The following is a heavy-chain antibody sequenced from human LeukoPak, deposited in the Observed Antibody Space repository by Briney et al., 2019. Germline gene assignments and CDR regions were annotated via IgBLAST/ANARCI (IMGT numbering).Heavy chain of an antibody. CDR3: ARSSSGWYKDNWFDP. V-gene: IGHV4-30-4*08. D-gene: IGHD6-19*01. CDR1: GGSISSGDYY. Sequence: SETLSLTCTVSGGSISSGDYYWSWIRQPPGKGLEWIGYIYYSGSTYYNPSLKSRGTISVDTSKNQFSLKLRSVTAADTAVYYCARSSSGWYKDNWFDPWGQGTLVTVSS. J-gene: IGHJ5*02. CDR2: IYYSGST.